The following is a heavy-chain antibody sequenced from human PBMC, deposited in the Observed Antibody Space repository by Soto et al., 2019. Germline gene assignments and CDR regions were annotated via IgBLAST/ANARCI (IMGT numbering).Heavy chain of an antibody. CDR1: GVPFSSHW. CDR3: ARVDFWSGFWGLDY. J-gene: IGHJ4*02. V-gene: IGHV3-7*01. Sequence: GGSLRLSCAASGVPFSSHWMSWVRQAPGKGLEWVANIKEDGSEKYYADSVKGRCTVSRDNAKNSLSLEMSSLGAEDTALYYCARVDFWSGFWGLDYWGQGTLVTVSS. CDR2: IKEDGSEK. D-gene: IGHD3-3*01.